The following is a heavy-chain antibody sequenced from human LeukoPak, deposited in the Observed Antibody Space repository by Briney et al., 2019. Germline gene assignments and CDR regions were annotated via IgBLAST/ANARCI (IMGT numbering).Heavy chain of an antibody. CDR3: ARVSAATGYTLDY. Sequence: GGSLRLSCAASGFTFSDHYMDWVRQAPGKGLEWVGRSRNKAKSYTTEYAASVKGRFASSRDDSKNSLYLQMNSLGTEDTAVYYCARVSAATGYTLDYWGQGTLVTVSS. CDR1: GFTFSDHY. V-gene: IGHV3-72*01. CDR2: SRNKAKSYTT. D-gene: IGHD1-1*01. J-gene: IGHJ4*02.